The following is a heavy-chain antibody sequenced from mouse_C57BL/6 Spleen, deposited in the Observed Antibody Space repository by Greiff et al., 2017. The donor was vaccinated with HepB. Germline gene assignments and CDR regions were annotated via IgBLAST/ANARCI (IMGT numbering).Heavy chain of an antibody. CDR3: ARAAQATWFAY. V-gene: IGHV1-66*01. D-gene: IGHD3-2*02. J-gene: IGHJ3*01. Sequence: QVQLKESGPELVKPGASVKISCKASGYSFTSYYIHWVKQRPGQGLEWIGWIYPGSGNTKYNEKFKGKATLTADTSSSTAYMQLSSLTSEDSAVYYCARAAQATWFAYWGQGTLVTVSA. CDR2: IYPGSGNT. CDR1: GYSFTSYY.